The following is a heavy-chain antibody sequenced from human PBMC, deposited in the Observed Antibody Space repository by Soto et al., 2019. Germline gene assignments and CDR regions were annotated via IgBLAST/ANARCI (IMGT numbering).Heavy chain of an antibody. V-gene: IGHV4-59*01. D-gene: IGHD3-22*01. J-gene: IGHJ4*02. CDR2: IYYSGST. CDR3: ARDRSYYDSSGYYLGGFDY. CDR1: GGSMSSYY. Sequence: PSETLSLTCTVSGGSMSSYYWSWIRQPPGKGLEWIGYIYYSGSTNYNPSLKSRVTISVDTSKNQFSLKLSSVTAADTAVYYCARDRSYYDSSGYYLGGFDYWGQGTLVTVSS.